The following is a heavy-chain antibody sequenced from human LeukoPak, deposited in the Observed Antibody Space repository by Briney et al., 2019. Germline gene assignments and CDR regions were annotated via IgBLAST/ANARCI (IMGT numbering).Heavy chain of an antibody. Sequence: GASVKVSCKASGYTFTGYYMHWVRRAPGQGLEWMGWINPNSGGTNYAQKFQGRVTMTRDTSISTAYMELSRLRSDDTAVYYCARRLIRGYCSSTSCPGAFDIWGQGTMVTVSS. V-gene: IGHV1-2*02. J-gene: IGHJ3*02. D-gene: IGHD2-2*01. CDR3: ARRLIRGYCSSTSCPGAFDI. CDR2: INPNSGGT. CDR1: GYTFTGYY.